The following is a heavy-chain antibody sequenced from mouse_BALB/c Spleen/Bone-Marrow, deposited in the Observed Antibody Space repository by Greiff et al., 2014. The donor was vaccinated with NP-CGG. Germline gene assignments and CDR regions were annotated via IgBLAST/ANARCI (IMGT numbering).Heavy chain of an antibody. CDR3: ARRDGSYFDY. V-gene: IGHV1-54*01. D-gene: IGHD3-3*01. CDR1: GYAFTNYL. CDR2: INLGSGGT. J-gene: IGHJ2*01. Sequence: VKLMESGAELVRPGTSVKVSCKASGYAFTNYLIEWVKQRPGQGLEWIGMINLGSGGTNYNEKFKGKATLTADKSSSTAYMQLSSLTSDDSAVYFCARRDGSYFDYWGQGTTLTVSS.